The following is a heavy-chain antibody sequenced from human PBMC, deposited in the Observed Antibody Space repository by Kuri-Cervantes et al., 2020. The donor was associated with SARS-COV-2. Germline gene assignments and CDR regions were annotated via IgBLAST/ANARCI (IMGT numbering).Heavy chain of an antibody. Sequence: LRLSCTVSGYSISSGYYWGWIRQPPGKGLEWIGSIYYSGSTYYNPSLKSRVTISVDTSKNQFSLKLSSVTAADTAVYYCAKMEGGFLEWTWIDYWGQGTLVTVSS. CDR2: IYYSGST. CDR1: GYSISSGYY. CDR3: AKMEGGFLEWTWIDY. J-gene: IGHJ4*02. V-gene: IGHV4-38-2*02. D-gene: IGHD3-3*01.